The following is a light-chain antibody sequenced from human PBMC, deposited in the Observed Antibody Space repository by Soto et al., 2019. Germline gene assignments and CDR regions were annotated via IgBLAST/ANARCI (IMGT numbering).Light chain of an antibody. CDR2: DVS. J-gene: IGLJ1*01. CDR3: SSYTSSSIRV. Sequence: QSALTQPASVSGSPGQSITISCTGTSSDVGGYNYVSWYQQHPGKAPKLMLYDVSYRPSGVSNRFSGSKSGNTASLTISGLQAEDEADYYCSSYTSSSIRVFGTGTKLTVL. V-gene: IGLV2-14*03. CDR1: SSDVGGYNY.